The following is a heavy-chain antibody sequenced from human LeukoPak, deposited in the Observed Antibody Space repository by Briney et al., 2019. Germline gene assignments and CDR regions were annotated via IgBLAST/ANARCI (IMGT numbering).Heavy chain of an antibody. Sequence: ASVKVSCKVSGYTLTELSMHWVRQAPGKGLEWMGGFDPEDGETIYAQKFQGRVTMTEDTSTDTAYMELSSLRSEDTAVYYCATLSRDYHDSSGYYLDYWGQGTLVTVSS. CDR2: FDPEDGET. J-gene: IGHJ4*02. V-gene: IGHV1-24*01. CDR3: ATLSRDYHDSSGYYLDY. CDR1: GYTLTELS. D-gene: IGHD3-22*01.